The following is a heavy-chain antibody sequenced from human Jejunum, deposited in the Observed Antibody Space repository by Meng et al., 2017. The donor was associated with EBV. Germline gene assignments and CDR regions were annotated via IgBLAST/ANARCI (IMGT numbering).Heavy chain of an antibody. J-gene: IGHJ5*02. CDR2: MNTNPEDP. Sequence: QLGQSQSGFKKPGPSVKVSVKASGYTFTSSGFYWERLAHGPGHEREGWMNTNPEDPTYAQDIIRRIVFIMDNSVSNTFLQIPSLLTSDNAVLYCARSSRGGGWFDPWGQGTLVTVSS. D-gene: IGHD2-15*01. CDR1: GYTFTSSG. V-gene: IGHV7-4-1*01. CDR3: ARSSRGGGWFDP.